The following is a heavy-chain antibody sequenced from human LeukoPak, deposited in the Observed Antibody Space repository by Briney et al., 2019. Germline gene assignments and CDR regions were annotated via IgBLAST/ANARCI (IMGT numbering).Heavy chain of an antibody. V-gene: IGHV3-9*01. CDR2: ISWNSGSI. Sequence: GGSLRLSCAASGFTFDDYAMHWVRQAPGKGLEWVSGISWNSGSIGYADSVKGRFTISRDNAKNSLYLQMNSLRAEDTALYYCAKAPKPYYYYYMGVWGKGTTVTVSS. CDR1: GFTFDDYA. CDR3: AKAPKPYYYYYMGV. J-gene: IGHJ6*03. D-gene: IGHD1-14*01.